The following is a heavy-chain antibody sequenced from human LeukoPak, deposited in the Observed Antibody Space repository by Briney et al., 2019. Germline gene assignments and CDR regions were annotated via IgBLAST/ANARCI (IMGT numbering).Heavy chain of an antibody. Sequence: ASVKVSCEASGYTFTSYDINWVRQATGQGLEWMGWMNPNSGNTGYAQKFQGRVTMTRNTSISTAYMELSSLRSEDTAVYYCARGAYYYDSSGYSNFDYWGQGTLVTVSS. CDR2: MNPNSGNT. CDR1: GYTFTSYD. CDR3: ARGAYYYDSSGYSNFDY. J-gene: IGHJ4*02. D-gene: IGHD3-22*01. V-gene: IGHV1-8*01.